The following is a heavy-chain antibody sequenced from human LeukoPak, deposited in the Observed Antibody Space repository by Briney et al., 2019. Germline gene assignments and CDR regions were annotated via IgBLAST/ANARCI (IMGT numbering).Heavy chain of an antibody. CDR2: VHYSGGT. D-gene: IGHD6-13*01. CDR1: GASIADYY. Sequence: PSETLSLTCTVSGASIADYYWSWIRQPPGKGLEWSAYVHYSGGTKYNPSLKSRVTISVDTSKNQFSLKLSSVTAADTAVYHCARNRVYSSSWYDWFDPWGQGTLVTVSS. J-gene: IGHJ5*02. V-gene: IGHV4-59*01. CDR3: ARNRVYSSSWYDWFDP.